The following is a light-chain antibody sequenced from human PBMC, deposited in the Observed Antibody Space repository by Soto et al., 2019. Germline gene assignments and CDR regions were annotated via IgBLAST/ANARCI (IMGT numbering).Light chain of an antibody. CDR2: GAS. V-gene: IGKV3-15*01. J-gene: IGKJ1*01. CDR1: QSVSSN. Sequence: EIVMTQYPATLSVSPGERATLSCRASQSVSSNLAWYQQKPGPAPRLLIYGASTRATGIPARFSGSGSGTEFTLTISRLEPEDSAVYYCQQYGGSPSITFGQGTKVDIK. CDR3: QQYGGSPSIT.